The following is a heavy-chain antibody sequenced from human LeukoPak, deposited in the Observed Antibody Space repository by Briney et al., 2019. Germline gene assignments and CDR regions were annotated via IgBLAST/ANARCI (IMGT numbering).Heavy chain of an antibody. V-gene: IGHV5-10-1*01. CDR2: IDPSDSYT. J-gene: IGHJ4*02. CDR1: GYSFTRYW. Sequence: GESLKISCKGSGYSFTRYWISWVRQMPGKGLEWMGTIDPSDSYTKYSPAFQGHVTISADKSTSTAYLQWSSLKASDTAIYYCARQGSGRSFDYWGQGTLVTVSS. CDR3: ARQGSGRSFDY. D-gene: IGHD6-19*01.